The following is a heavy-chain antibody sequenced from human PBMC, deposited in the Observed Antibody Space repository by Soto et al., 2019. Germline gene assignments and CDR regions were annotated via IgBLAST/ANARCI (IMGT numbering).Heavy chain of an antibody. Sequence: QITLEESGPMLLKPTQTLTLTCTFSGFSLTTSGVGVGWIRQPPGKAREWLALIFWNDDKRYNPSLKTRLSISNDTSKNQVVLTLTNVDPVDTATYFCAHSFSSSRVYYDSSASSWWFDPWGQGTLVTVSS. CDR2: IFWNDDK. V-gene: IGHV2-5*01. D-gene: IGHD3-22*01. J-gene: IGHJ5*02. CDR1: GFSLTTSGVG. CDR3: AHSFSSSRVYYDSSASSWWFDP.